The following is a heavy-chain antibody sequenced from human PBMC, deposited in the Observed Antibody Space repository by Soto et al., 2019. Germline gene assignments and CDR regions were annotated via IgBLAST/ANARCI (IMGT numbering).Heavy chain of an antibody. Sequence: GPTLGNPTETLTLTCSVYGFSLSNATMGVNWIRQPPGKALEWLAHIFSNDEKSYSTSLKSRLTISKDTSKSQVVLTMTNMDPVDTATYYCARIRTGTTGSYYYAMDVWGQGTTVTVAS. CDR3: ARIRTGTTGSYYYAMDV. CDR2: IFSNDEK. V-gene: IGHV2-26*01. J-gene: IGHJ6*02. CDR1: GFSLSNATMG. D-gene: IGHD1-7*01.